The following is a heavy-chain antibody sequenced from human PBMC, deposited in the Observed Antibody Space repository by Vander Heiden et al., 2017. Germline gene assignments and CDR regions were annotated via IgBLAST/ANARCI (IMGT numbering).Heavy chain of an antibody. CDR3: ARDPYSSSSLNWFDP. V-gene: IGHV1-46*01. CDR1: GYTFSNYY. Sequence: QVPLVQSGAQVNRPAASVKVSCTASGYTFSNYYMQWGRQAPGQGLEWMGIINPRGGSTSYAQKFQGRVTMTRDTSTSTVFMELSSLRSEDTAVYFCARDPYSSSSLNWFDPWGQGTLVTVSS. CDR2: INPRGGST. J-gene: IGHJ5*02. D-gene: IGHD6-6*01.